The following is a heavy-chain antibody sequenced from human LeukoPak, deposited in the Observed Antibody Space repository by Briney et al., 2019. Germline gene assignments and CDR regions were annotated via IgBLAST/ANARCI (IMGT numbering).Heavy chain of an antibody. J-gene: IGHJ4*02. CDR2: INAGFT. Sequence: PGGSLRLSCAASGLTFSDHAMTWVRQAPGKGPECVSSINAGFTDYINPVKGRFTISIDKAKNTLYLQMDSLRAADTAVYYCVGRVKLAFDYWGPGTRVTVSS. CDR1: GLTFSDHA. CDR3: VGRVKLAFDY. D-gene: IGHD3-10*01. V-gene: IGHV3-20*04.